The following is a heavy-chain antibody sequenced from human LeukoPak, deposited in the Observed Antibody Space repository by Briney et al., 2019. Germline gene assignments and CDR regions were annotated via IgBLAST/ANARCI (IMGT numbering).Heavy chain of an antibody. J-gene: IGHJ6*03. V-gene: IGHV1-69*05. CDR1: GGTFSSYA. CDR2: IIPIFGTA. Sequence: ASVKVSCKTSGGTFSSYAISWVRQAPGQGLEWMGGIIPIFGTANYAQKFQGRVTITTDESTSTAYMELSSLRSEDTAVYYCASQARDIVVVPAAMGYYYYYYMDVWGKGTTVTVSS. D-gene: IGHD2-2*01. CDR3: ASQARDIVVVPAAMGYYYYYYMDV.